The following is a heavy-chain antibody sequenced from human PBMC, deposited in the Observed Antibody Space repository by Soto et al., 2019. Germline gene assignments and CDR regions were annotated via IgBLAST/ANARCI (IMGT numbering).Heavy chain of an antibody. Sequence: QVQLVESGGGLVKPGGSLRLSCAASGFTFSDYYMSWIRQAPGKGLEWISYISGSNIYINYADSLKGRFTISRDNANKSLYLQMESMRVEDTAVYYCARGGGEVIPAPIGGGYAMDVWGQGTTVTVSS. CDR3: ARGGGEVIPAPIGGGYAMDV. CDR2: ISGSNIYI. J-gene: IGHJ6*02. V-gene: IGHV3-11*05. CDR1: GFTFSDYY. D-gene: IGHD2-21*01.